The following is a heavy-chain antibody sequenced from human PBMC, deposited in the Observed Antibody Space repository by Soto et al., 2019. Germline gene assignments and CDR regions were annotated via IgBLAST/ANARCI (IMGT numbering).Heavy chain of an antibody. CDR2: IYYSGTT. Sequence: PSETLSLTCTVSGGSISSDNYYWSWIRQHPGKGLEWIGYIYYSGTTYYNPPLESRVTISRDRSKNQFSLRLNSVTAADTAVYYCARNQPNCGGGSCYPLWGQGTLVTVSS. CDR1: GGSISSDNYY. D-gene: IGHD2-15*01. V-gene: IGHV4-31*02. J-gene: IGHJ4*02. CDR3: ARNQPNCGGGSCYPL.